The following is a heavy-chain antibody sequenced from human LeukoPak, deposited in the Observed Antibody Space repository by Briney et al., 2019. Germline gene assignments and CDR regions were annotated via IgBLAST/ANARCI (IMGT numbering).Heavy chain of an antibody. D-gene: IGHD6-19*01. CDR3: TKGDVGWYPIDS. CDR2: INDNGANT. J-gene: IGHJ4*02. Sequence: GASLRLSCAASGFTFKEYGMSWVRQAPGKGLEWVSTINDNGANTHYADSVKGRFTISRDSSKNTLFLQMNSLRADDTARYYCTKGDVGWYPIDSWGQGTWIIVSS. V-gene: IGHV3-23*01. CDR1: GFTFKEYG.